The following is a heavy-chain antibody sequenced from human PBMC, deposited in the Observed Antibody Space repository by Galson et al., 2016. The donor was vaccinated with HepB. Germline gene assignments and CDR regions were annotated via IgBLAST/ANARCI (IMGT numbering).Heavy chain of an antibody. CDR3: VKDSPLWGGNRAVDN. CDR1: GFTFSIYA. D-gene: IGHD4-23*01. Sequence: SLRLSCAGSGFTFSIYALHWVRQAPGKGLEYVSAVSANGVNTYQADSVKGRFTITRDNSKRTMDLQMSSLRPEDTAFYYCVKDSPLWGGNRAVDNWGQGTLVTVSS. CDR2: VSANGVNT. V-gene: IGHV3-64D*09. J-gene: IGHJ4*02.